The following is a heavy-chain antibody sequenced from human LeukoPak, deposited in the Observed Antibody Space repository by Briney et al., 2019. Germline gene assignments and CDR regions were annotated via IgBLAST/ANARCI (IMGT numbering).Heavy chain of an antibody. CDR3: AREVRMITFGGVIVIPFDY. D-gene: IGHD3-16*02. CDR2: IRIDGSGK. V-gene: IGHV3-7*01. CDR1: GFTFSNYW. Sequence: GGSLRLSCAASGFTFSNYWMNWVRQAPGKGLEWVANIRIDGSGKYYVDSVKGRFTISRDNAKNSLYLQMNSLRAEDTAVYYCAREVRMITFGGVIVIPFDYWGQGTLVTVSS. J-gene: IGHJ4*02.